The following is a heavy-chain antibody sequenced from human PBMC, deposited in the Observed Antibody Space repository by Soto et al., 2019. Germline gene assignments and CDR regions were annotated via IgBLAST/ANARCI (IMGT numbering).Heavy chain of an antibody. CDR2: INLGGTTT. Sequence: QVQLVQSGAEVKKPGASVKLSCQASEYTFTDYFIHWVRQAPGQGLEWMGLINLGGTTTTYAQKLQGRLTIIRDSSTRTAYMELSSLRSEDTAVYYCARGGTPIDYWGQGTLVTVSS. CDR3: ARGGTPIDY. CDR1: EYTFTDYF. V-gene: IGHV1-46*04. J-gene: IGHJ4*02. D-gene: IGHD3-16*01.